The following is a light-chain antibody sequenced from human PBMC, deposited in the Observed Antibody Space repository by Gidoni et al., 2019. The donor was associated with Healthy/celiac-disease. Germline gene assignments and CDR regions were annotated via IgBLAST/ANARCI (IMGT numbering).Light chain of an antibody. J-gene: IGKJ4*01. CDR3: QQLNSYPRALT. CDR2: AAS. CDR1: QGISSY. Sequence: DIQLTQSPSFLSASVGDRVTITFRASQGISSYLAWYHQKPGKAPKLLIYAASTLQSGVPSRFSGSGSGTEFTLTISSLQPEDFATYYCQQLNSYPRALTFXGXTKVEIK. V-gene: IGKV1-9*01.